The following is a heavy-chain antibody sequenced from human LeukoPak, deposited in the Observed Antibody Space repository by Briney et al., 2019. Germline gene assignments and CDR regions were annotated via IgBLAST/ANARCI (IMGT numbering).Heavy chain of an antibody. CDR3: AKRRDYGSGSEYYYYGMDV. Sequence: GRSLRLSCAASGFTFSSYGMHWVRQAPGKGLEWVAVISYDGSNKYYADSVKGRFTISRDNSKNTLYLQMNSLRAEDTAVYYCAKRRDYGSGSEYYYYGMDVWGQGTTVTVSS. CDR2: ISYDGSNK. D-gene: IGHD3-10*01. V-gene: IGHV3-30*18. CDR1: GFTFSSYG. J-gene: IGHJ6*02.